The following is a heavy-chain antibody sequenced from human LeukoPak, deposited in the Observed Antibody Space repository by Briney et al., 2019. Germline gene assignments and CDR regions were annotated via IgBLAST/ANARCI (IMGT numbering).Heavy chain of an antibody. Sequence: SETLSLTCAVSGGSISSGGYSWSWIRQPPGKGLEWIGYIYHSGSTYYNPSLKSRVTISVDRSKNQFSLKLSSVIAADTAVYYCARESNYYDSSGYYYGAFDIWGQGTMVTVSS. CDR1: GGSISSGGYS. CDR2: IYHSGST. CDR3: ARESNYYDSSGYYYGAFDI. D-gene: IGHD3-22*01. V-gene: IGHV4-30-2*01. J-gene: IGHJ3*02.